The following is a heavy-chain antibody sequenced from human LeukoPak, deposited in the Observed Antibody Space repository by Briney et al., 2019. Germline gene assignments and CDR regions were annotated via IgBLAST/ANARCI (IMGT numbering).Heavy chain of an antibody. CDR2: IYYSGST. Sequence: SETLSLTCTVSGGSISSSSYYWGWIRQPPGKGLEWIGSIYYSGSTYYNPSLKSRVTISVDTSKNQFSLKLSSVTAADTAVYYCARGCFGGLLWWCPQAPFDIWGQGTMVTVSS. J-gene: IGHJ3*02. V-gene: IGHV4-39*01. CDR3: ARGCFGGLLWWCPQAPFDI. CDR1: GGSISSSSYY. D-gene: IGHD2-21*01.